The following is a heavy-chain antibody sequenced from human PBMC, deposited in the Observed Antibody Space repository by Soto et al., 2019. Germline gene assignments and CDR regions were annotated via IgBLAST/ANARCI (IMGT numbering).Heavy chain of an antibody. J-gene: IGHJ4*02. CDR2: INHSGST. V-gene: IGHV4-34*01. CDR3: ARLSFRPDDY. Sequence: QVQLQQWGAGLLKPSETLSLTCAVYGGSFSGYYWSWIRQPPGKGLEWIGEINHSGSTNYNPSLKSRVTISVDTSKNQFSLKLSSVTAADTAVYYCARLSFRPDDYWGQGTLVTVSS. CDR1: GGSFSGYY.